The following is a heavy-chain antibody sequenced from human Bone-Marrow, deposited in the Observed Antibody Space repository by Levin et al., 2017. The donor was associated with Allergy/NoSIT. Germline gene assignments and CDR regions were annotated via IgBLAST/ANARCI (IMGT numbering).Heavy chain of an antibody. CDR1: GFTFSSYW. Sequence: RSGGSLRLSCAASGFTFSSYWMHWVRQAPGKGLVWVSRINSDGSSTSYADSVKGRFTISRDNAKNTLYLQMNSLRAEDTAVYYCAASWRSSWYLDYWGQGTLVTVSS. V-gene: IGHV3-74*01. J-gene: IGHJ4*02. CDR2: INSDGSST. CDR3: AASWRSSWYLDY. D-gene: IGHD6-13*01.